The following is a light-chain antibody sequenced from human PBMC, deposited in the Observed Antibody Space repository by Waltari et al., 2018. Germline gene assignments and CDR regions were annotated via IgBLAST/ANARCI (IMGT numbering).Light chain of an antibody. J-gene: IGLJ2*01. CDR3: QAWDSSTVV. Sequence: SYELTQPPSVSVSPGQTASITCSGDKLGDKYAYWYQQRPGQSPVLAIYQDTKRPSGIPEGFSGSNAGNTATLTIGGTQAMDEAEYYCQAWDSSTVVFGGGTKLTVL. CDR1: KLGDKY. V-gene: IGLV3-1*01. CDR2: QDT.